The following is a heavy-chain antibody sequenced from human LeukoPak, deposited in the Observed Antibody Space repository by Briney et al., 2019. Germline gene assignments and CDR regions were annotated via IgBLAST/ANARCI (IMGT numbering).Heavy chain of an antibody. CDR3: ARRGDLLWFGESGIRY. CDR1: GYSISSGYY. V-gene: IGHV4-38-2*02. CDR2: IYHSGST. J-gene: IGHJ4*02. D-gene: IGHD3-10*01. Sequence: SETLSLTCTVSGYSISSGYYWGWIRQPPGKGLEWIGSIYHSGSTNYNPSLKSRVTISVDTSKNQFSLKLSSVTAADTAVYYCARRGDLLWFGESGIRYWGQGTLVTVSS.